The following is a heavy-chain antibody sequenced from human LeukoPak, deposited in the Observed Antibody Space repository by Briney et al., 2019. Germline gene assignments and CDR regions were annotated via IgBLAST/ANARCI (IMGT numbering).Heavy chain of an antibody. CDR1: GDSVSSNSAT. Sequence: SQTLSLTCVISGDSVSSNSATWTWIRQSPSRGLEWLGRTYYRSKWYNDYAVSVKSRITIKPDTSKNQFSLQLNSVTPEDTAVYYCARPNSSGYPYYFDYWGQGTLVTVSS. V-gene: IGHV6-1*01. J-gene: IGHJ4*02. CDR2: TYYRSKWYN. D-gene: IGHD3-22*01. CDR3: ARPNSSGYPYYFDY.